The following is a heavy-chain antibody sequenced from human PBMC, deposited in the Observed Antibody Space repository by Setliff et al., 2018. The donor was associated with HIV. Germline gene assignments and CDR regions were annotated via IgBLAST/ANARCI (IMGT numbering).Heavy chain of an antibody. CDR2: IHYSGSI. Sequence: SETLSLTCTVSGGSISSGVCYWSWIRHHPGKGLEWIGYIHYSGSIYYNPSLKSRVTISVDTSKNQFSLKLSSVTAADTAVYYCATSPRGTYYDILSGRPRGWFDPWGQGTLVTVSS. D-gene: IGHD3-9*01. CDR3: ATSPRGTYYDILSGRPRGWFDP. J-gene: IGHJ5*02. CDR1: GGSISSGVCY. V-gene: IGHV4-31*03.